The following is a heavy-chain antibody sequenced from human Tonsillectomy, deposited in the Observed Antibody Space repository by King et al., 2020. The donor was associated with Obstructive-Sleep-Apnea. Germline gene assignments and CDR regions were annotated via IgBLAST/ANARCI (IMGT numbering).Heavy chain of an antibody. CDR3: ARDETGTTNYYYGMDV. J-gene: IGHJ6*02. Sequence: QLQESGPGLVKPSETLSLTCTVSGGSISSSSYYWGWIRQPPGKGLEWIGSIYYSGSTYYNPALKSRFTISVDTSKNQFSLKLSSVTAADTAVYYCARDETGTTNYYYGMDVWGQGTTVTVSS. D-gene: IGHD1-7*01. V-gene: IGHV4-39*07. CDR1: GGSISSSSYY. CDR2: IYYSGST.